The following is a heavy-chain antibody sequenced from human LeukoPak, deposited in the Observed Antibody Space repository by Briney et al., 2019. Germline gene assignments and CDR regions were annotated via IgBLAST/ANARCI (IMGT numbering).Heavy chain of an antibody. CDR3: ARDGMVATVYYYYYYMDV. J-gene: IGHJ6*03. CDR1: GFTFSSYG. Sequence: SGGSLRLSCAASGFTFSSYGMHWVRQAPGKGLEWVAFIRDDGSNKYYADSVKGRFTISRDNSKNTLYLQMNSLRAEDTAVYYCARDGMVATVYYYYYYMDVWGKGTTVTVSS. CDR2: IRDDGSNK. D-gene: IGHD5-12*01. V-gene: IGHV3-30*02.